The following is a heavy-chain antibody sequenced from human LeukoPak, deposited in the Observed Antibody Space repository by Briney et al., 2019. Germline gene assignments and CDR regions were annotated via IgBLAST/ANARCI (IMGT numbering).Heavy chain of an antibody. D-gene: IGHD4-11*01. Sequence: GGSLRLSCAASGFTFSSYAMHWVRQAPGKGLEWVAVISYDGTGEYYADSVKGRFTISRDNSRNMLHLQVNSLRPEDTAVYYCARVRLQSRRIAPWGQGTPVTVS. CDR3: ARVRLQSRRIAP. CDR2: ISYDGTGE. V-gene: IGHV3-30*04. CDR1: GFTFSSYA. J-gene: IGHJ5*02.